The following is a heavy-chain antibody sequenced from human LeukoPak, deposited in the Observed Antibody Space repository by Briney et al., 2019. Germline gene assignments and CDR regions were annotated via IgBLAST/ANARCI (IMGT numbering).Heavy chain of an antibody. CDR2: ISSGSSYL. Sequence: PGGSLRLSCAASGFTFSSYSMNWLRQAPGKGLEWVSSISSGSSYLKYADSVKGRFTISRDNSKNTLYLQVNSLRAEDTAVYYCARDELAVAKKGFLDSWGQGTLVTVSS. D-gene: IGHD6-19*01. J-gene: IGHJ4*02. CDR1: GFTFSSYS. V-gene: IGHV3-21*01. CDR3: ARDELAVAKKGFLDS.